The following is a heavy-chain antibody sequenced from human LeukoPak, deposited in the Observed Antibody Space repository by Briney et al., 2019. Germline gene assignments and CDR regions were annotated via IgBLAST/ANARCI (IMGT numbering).Heavy chain of an antibody. CDR1: GFTFSNFA. Sequence: GRSLRLSCAASGFTFSNFAMHWVRQAPGKGLEWVAVISYDGTNKYYIDSVKGRFTISRDNSKNTVYLQMNSLRPEDTAVYYCARDRYDIPWGQGTLVTVSS. D-gene: IGHD3-9*01. CDR3: ARDRYDIP. J-gene: IGHJ5*02. CDR2: ISYDGTNK. V-gene: IGHV3-30-3*01.